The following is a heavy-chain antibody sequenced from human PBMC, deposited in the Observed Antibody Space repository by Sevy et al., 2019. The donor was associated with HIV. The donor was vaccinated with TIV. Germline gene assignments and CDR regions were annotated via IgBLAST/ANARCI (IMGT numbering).Heavy chain of an antibody. Sequence: SETLSLTCTVSGGSISSYYWSWIRQPAGKGLEWIGRIYTSGSTNYNPSLKSRVTMSVDTSKNQFSLKLSSVTAADTAVYYCARDGCSGGSCYHYYYYYGMDVWGQWTTVTVSS. CDR2: IYTSGST. D-gene: IGHD2-15*01. J-gene: IGHJ6*02. CDR1: GGSISSYY. V-gene: IGHV4-4*07. CDR3: ARDGCSGGSCYHYYYYYGMDV.